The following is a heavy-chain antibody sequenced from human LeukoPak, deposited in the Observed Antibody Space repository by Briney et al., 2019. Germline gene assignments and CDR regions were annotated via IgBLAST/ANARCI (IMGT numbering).Heavy chain of an antibody. Sequence: ASVKVSCKASGYTFTGYYMRWVRQAPGQGLEWMGWINPNSGGTNYAQKFQGRVTMTRDTSISTAYMELSRLRSDDTAVYYCARDPHYYDSSGYFEYFQHWGQGTLVTVSS. D-gene: IGHD3-22*01. V-gene: IGHV1-2*02. CDR2: INPNSGGT. CDR3: ARDPHYYDSSGYFEYFQH. J-gene: IGHJ1*01. CDR1: GYTFTGYY.